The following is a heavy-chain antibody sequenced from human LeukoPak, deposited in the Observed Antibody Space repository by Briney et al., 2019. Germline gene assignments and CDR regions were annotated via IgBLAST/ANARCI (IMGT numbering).Heavy chain of an antibody. V-gene: IGHV3-23*01. CDR3: AKDAGSDYYYYMDV. CDR2: ISGRGGST. CDR1: GFTFSSYA. J-gene: IGHJ6*03. Sequence: PGGSLRLSCAASGFTFSSYAMSWVRQAPGKGLEWVSAISGRGGSTYYADSVKGRFTISRDNSKNTLYLQMNSLRAEDTAVYYCAKDAGSDYYYYMDVWGKGTTVTVSS. D-gene: IGHD3-10*01.